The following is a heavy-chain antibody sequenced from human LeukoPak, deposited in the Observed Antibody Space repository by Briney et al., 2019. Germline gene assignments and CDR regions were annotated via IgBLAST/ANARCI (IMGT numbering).Heavy chain of an antibody. J-gene: IGHJ4*02. CDR2: ISWNSGSI. D-gene: IGHD6-6*01. CDR3: AKGEGGQLGGFDY. V-gene: IGHV3-9*03. CDR1: GFTFDDYA. Sequence: GGSLRLSCAASGFTFDDYAMHWVRQAPGKGLEWVSGISWNSGSIGYADSVKGRFTISRDNAKNSLYLQMNSLRAEDMALYYCAKGEGGQLGGFDYWGQGTLVTVSS.